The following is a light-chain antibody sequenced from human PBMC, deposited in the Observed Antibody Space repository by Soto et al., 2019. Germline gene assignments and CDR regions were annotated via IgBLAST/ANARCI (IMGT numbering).Light chain of an antibody. J-gene: IGLJ1*01. Sequence: QSVLTQPPSVSGAPGQRVTLSCTGSSSNIGAHYAVHWYQQLPGTAPKLLIFGNINRPSGVPDRFSGSKSGTSASLAITGLHAEDEADYFCQSYDSSLSGYVFGTGTKVTVL. CDR2: GNI. V-gene: IGLV1-40*01. CDR1: SSNIGAHYA. CDR3: QSYDSSLSGYV.